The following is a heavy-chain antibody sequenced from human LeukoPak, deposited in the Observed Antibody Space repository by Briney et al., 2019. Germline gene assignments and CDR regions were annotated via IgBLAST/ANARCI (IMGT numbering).Heavy chain of an antibody. CDR3: SRVGSSGWPNYFDS. D-gene: IGHD6-19*01. J-gene: IGHJ4*02. Sequence: GGSLRLSCAASGFAFSSYDMHWVRQATGKGLEWVSVIGTSGDTYYAGSVKGRFTISRENAKNSLYLQMNSLTAGDTAVYFCSRVGSSGWPNYFDSWGQGTLVTVSS. CDR2: IGTSGDT. V-gene: IGHV3-13*04. CDR1: GFAFSSYD.